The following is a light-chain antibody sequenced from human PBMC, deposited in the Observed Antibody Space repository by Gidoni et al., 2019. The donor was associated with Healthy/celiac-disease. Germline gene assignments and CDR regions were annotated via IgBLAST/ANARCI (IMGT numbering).Light chain of an antibody. CDR3: QQYYSYPLT. Sequence: IRMTQSPSSFSASTGDRVTITCPARQGISSYLAWYQQKPGKAPKLLIYAASTLQSGVPSRFSGSGSGTDFTLTISCLQSEDFATYYCQQYYSYPLTFGQGTKVEIK. CDR1: QGISSY. J-gene: IGKJ1*01. CDR2: AAS. V-gene: IGKV1-8*01.